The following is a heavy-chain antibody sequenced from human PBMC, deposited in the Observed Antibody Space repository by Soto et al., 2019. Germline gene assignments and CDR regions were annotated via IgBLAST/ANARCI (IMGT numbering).Heavy chain of an antibody. CDR1: GFTFSSYA. D-gene: IGHD6-13*01. CDR3: AKSRSPYSSSLGYFDY. J-gene: IGHJ4*02. Sequence: EVQLLESGGGLVQPGGSLRLSCAASGFTFSSYAMSWVRQAPGKGLEWVSAISGSGGSTYYADSVKGRFTISRDNSKNTLYLQMNSLRAEDTAVYYCAKSRSPYSSSLGYFDYWGQGTLVTVSS. CDR2: ISGSGGST. V-gene: IGHV3-23*01.